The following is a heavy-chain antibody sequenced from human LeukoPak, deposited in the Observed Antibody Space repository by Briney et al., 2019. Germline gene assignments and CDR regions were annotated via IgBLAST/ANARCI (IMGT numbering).Heavy chain of an antibody. V-gene: IGHV1-2*02. CDR3: ASWAGGNEPIASFDY. Sequence: ASVKVSCKTSGYTFIGYYMHWMRQAPGQGLEWMGWINLSSGGTNYAQKFQGRVIMTRDTSTSTAYMELNRLRFDDTAVYYCASWAGGNEPIASFDYWGQGTLVTVSS. CDR2: INLSSGGT. D-gene: IGHD1-14*01. J-gene: IGHJ4*02. CDR1: GYTFIGYY.